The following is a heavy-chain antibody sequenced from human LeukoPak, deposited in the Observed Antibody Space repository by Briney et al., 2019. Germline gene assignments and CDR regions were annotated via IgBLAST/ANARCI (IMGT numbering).Heavy chain of an antibody. CDR2: IIPIFGTA. J-gene: IGHJ3*02. D-gene: IGHD2-2*01. Sequence: GASVKVSCKASGYTFTSYGISWVRQAPGQGLEWMGGIIPIFGTANYAQKFQGRVTITTDESTSTAYMELSSLRSEDTAVYYCARGLGGCSSTSCQNIWGQGTMVTVSS. V-gene: IGHV1-69*05. CDR1: GYTFTSYG. CDR3: ARGLGGCSSTSCQNI.